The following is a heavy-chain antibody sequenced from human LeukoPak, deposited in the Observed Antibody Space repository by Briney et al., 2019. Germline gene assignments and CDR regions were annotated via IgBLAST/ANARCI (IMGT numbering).Heavy chain of an antibody. D-gene: IGHD3-10*01. J-gene: IGHJ4*02. Sequence: SETLSLTCAVYGGSFRGYYWSWIRQSPGKGLEWIGEINHSGSTNYNPSLKSRVTISVDTSKNQFSLKLSSVTAADTAIYYCARGLGIWGQGTLVTVSS. V-gene: IGHV4-34*01. CDR1: GGSFRGYY. CDR2: INHSGST. CDR3: ARGLGI.